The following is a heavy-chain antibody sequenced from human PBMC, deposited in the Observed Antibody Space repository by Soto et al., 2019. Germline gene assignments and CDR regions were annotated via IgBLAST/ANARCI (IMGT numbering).Heavy chain of an antibody. V-gene: IGHV3-48*01. CDR2: ISSSSSTI. Sequence: GGSLRLSCAASGFTFSSYSMNWVRQATGKGLEWVSYISSSSSTIYYADSVKGRFTISRDNAKNSLYLQMNSLRAEDTAVYYCARGAYCSGGSCYPYNWFDPWGQGTLVTVSS. D-gene: IGHD2-15*01. J-gene: IGHJ5*02. CDR3: ARGAYCSGGSCYPYNWFDP. CDR1: GFTFSSYS.